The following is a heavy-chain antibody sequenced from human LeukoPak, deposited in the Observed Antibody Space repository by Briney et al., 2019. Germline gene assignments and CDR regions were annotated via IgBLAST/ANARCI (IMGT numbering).Heavy chain of an antibody. Sequence: PSGTLSLTCGVSGGSISSTNWWSWVRQPPGQGLEWIGEISLSGLTNYNPSLKSRVTISVDTSKNQFSLKLSSVTAADTAVYYCARSHLSDYGDYKVYYGMDVWGQGTTVTVSS. D-gene: IGHD4-17*01. CDR1: GGSISSTNW. CDR3: ARSHLSDYGDYKVYYGMDV. J-gene: IGHJ6*02. V-gene: IGHV4-4*02. CDR2: ISLSGLT.